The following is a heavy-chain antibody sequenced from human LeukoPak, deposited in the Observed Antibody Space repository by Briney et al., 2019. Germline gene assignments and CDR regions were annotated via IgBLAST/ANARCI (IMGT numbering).Heavy chain of an antibody. CDR2: ISWNSGSI. CDR1: GFTFDDYA. CDR3: AKDISYYDSSGYYSN. J-gene: IGHJ4*02. V-gene: IGHV3-9*01. D-gene: IGHD3-22*01. Sequence: PGGSLRLSCAASGFTFDDYAMHWVRQAPGKGLEWISGISWNSGSIGYADSVKGRFTISRDNAKNSLYLQMNSLRAEDTALYYCAKDISYYDSSGYYSNWGQGTLVTVSS.